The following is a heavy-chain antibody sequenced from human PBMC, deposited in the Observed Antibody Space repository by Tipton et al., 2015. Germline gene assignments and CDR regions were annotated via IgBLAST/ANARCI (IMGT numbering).Heavy chain of an antibody. CDR2: VFYTGST. D-gene: IGHD1-1*01. CDR1: GGPISSEY. V-gene: IGHV4-59*01. J-gene: IGHJ4*02. CDR3: ARVSLSTNWETSTFDY. Sequence: TLSLTCTVSGGPISSEYWSWIRQPPGKGLEWIGYVFYTGSTYYNPSLESRVTISLDTFENQFSLKLSSVTAADTAVYYCARVSLSTNWETSTFDYWGQGILVTVSS.